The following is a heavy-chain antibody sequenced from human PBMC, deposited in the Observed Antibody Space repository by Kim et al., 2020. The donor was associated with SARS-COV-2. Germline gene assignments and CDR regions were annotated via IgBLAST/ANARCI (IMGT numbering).Heavy chain of an antibody. CDR2: ISYDGSNK. D-gene: IGHD2-21*01. CDR1: GFTFSSYG. V-gene: IGHV3-30*18. CDR3: AKGVVPAVKYYYYGMDV. Sequence: GGSLRLSCAASGFTFSSYGMHWVRQAPGKGLEWVAVISYDGSNKYYADSVKGRFTISRDNSKNTLYLQMNSLRAEDTAVYYCAKGVVPAVKYYYYGMDVWGQGTTVTVSS. J-gene: IGHJ6*02.